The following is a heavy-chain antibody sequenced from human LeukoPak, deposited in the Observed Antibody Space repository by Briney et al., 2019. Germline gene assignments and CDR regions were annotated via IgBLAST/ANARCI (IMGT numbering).Heavy chain of an antibody. CDR2: FIGSVETT. V-gene: IGHV3-23*01. Sequence: PGGSLRLSCAASGFTFSTYAMSWVRQTPGKGLEWVSTFIGSVETTYHADSVKGRFTISRDNSKNKLYLQMNSLRAEDTAVYYCAKASAGTCSHARCYHFDQWGQGTPVTVSS. D-gene: IGHD2-15*01. CDR1: GFTFSTYA. J-gene: IGHJ4*02. CDR3: AKASAGTCSHARCYHFDQ.